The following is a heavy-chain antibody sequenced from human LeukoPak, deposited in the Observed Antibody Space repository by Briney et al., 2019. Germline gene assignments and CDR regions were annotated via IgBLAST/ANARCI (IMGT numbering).Heavy chain of an antibody. J-gene: IGHJ4*02. CDR1: GFTLSDHY. CDR3: ARTISGGIDQLDY. V-gene: IGHV3-72*01. D-gene: IGHD4-23*01. Sequence: PGGSLRLSCAASGFTLSDHYMDWVRQAPGKGLEWIGRTRNKANSYTTEYAASVKGRFTISRDDSKNSLYLQMNSLKTEDTAVYYCARTISGGIDQLDYWGQGTLVTVSS. CDR2: TRNKANSYTT.